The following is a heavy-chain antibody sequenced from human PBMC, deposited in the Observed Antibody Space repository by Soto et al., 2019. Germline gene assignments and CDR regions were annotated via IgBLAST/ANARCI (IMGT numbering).Heavy chain of an antibody. Sequence: EVQLVQSGAEVKKPGESLRISCKGSGYSFTSYWISWVRQMPGKGLEWMGRIDPSDSYTNYSPSFQGHVTISADKSISTAYLQWSSLKASDTAMYYCARLLSFTMVRGVTPYGMDVWGQGTTVTVSS. CDR3: ARLLSFTMVRGVTPYGMDV. V-gene: IGHV5-10-1*03. CDR2: IDPSDSYT. D-gene: IGHD3-10*01. CDR1: GYSFTSYW. J-gene: IGHJ6*02.